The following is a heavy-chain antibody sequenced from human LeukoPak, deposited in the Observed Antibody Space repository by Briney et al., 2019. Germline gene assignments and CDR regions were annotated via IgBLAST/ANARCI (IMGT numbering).Heavy chain of an antibody. J-gene: IGHJ4*02. V-gene: IGHV3-30*02. CDR2: IRYDGSNK. CDR3: AKTQLRYFDY. CDR1: GFTFSSHG. Sequence: GGSLRLSCAASGFTFSSHGMHWVRQARGKGLEWVAFIRYDGSNKYYADSVKGRFTISRDNSKNTLYLQMSSLRAEDTAVYYCAKTQLRYFDYWGQGTLVTVSS. D-gene: IGHD3-9*01.